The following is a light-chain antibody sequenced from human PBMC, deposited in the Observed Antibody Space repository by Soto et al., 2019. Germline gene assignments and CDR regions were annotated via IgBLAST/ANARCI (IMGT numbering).Light chain of an antibody. Sequence: EIVMTQSPGTLSVSPGERATLSCGASQSIHNYLAWHQQKPGQAPRILMYDASTRATGISARFSGSGSGTEFTLTISSLQSEDFAVYYCQQYHNWPITFGQGTRLEIK. CDR3: QQYHNWPIT. J-gene: IGKJ5*01. V-gene: IGKV3-15*01. CDR1: QSIHNY. CDR2: DAS.